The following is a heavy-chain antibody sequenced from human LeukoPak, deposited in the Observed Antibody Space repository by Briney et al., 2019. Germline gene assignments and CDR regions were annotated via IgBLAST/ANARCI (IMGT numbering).Heavy chain of an antibody. V-gene: IGHV4-34*01. Sequence: SETLSLTCAVYGGSFSGYYWSWIRQPPGKGLEWIGEINHSGSTNYNPSLKSRVTISVDTSKNQFSLKLSSVTAADTAVYYCARGQGGSSHYYDRGTYYFDYWGQGTLVTVSS. J-gene: IGHJ4*02. CDR2: INHSGST. CDR3: ARGQGGSSHYYDRGTYYFDY. CDR1: GGSFSGYY. D-gene: IGHD3-22*01.